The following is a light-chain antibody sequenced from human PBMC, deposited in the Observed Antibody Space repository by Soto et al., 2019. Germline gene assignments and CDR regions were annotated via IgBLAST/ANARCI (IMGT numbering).Light chain of an antibody. CDR2: KAS. CDR3: QQYESYPWT. V-gene: IGKV1-5*03. J-gene: IGKJ1*01. CDR1: QSINSW. Sequence: DIQMTQSPSTLSASVGDRVTITCRASQSINSWLAWYQQKPGKAPKVLIYKASSLESGVPSRFGGSGSGAEFTLTISSLQPDDFATYYCQQYESYPWTFGQGTKVDIK.